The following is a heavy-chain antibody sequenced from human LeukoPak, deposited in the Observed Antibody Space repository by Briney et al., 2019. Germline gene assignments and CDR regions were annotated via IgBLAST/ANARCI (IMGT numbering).Heavy chain of an antibody. CDR1: GFTVSSNH. V-gene: IGHV3-53*01. CDR2: IYSGGST. Sequence: PGGSLRLSCAASGFTVSSNHMSWVRQAPGKGLEWVSVIYSGGSTYYADSVKGRFTISRDNSKTTLYLQMNSLRAEDSAVYYCARERYGSGSYRYYYYYGMDVWGQGTTVTVSS. J-gene: IGHJ6*02. D-gene: IGHD3-10*01. CDR3: ARERYGSGSYRYYYYYGMDV.